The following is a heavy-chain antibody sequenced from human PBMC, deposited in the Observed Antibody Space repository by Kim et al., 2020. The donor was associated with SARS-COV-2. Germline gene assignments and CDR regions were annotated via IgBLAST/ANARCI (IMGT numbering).Heavy chain of an antibody. CDR3: ARGGGATYYYDSSGYLFDY. CDR2: IIPIFGTA. D-gene: IGHD3-22*01. J-gene: IGHJ4*02. V-gene: IGHV1-69*13. CDR1: GGTFSSYA. Sequence: SVKVSCKASGGTFSSYAISWVRQAPGQGLEWMGGIIPIFGTANYAQKFQGRVTITADESTSTAYMELSSLRSEDTAVYYCARGGGATYYYDSSGYLFDYWGQGTLVTVSS.